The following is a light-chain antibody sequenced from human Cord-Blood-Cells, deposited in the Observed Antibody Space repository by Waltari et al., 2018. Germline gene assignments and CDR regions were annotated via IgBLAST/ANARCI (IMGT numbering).Light chain of an antibody. CDR2: AAS. Sequence: DIQMTQSQSSLSASVGDRVTITCRASKSINSYLNWYQQKPGKAPKLLIYAASSLQCGVPSRFSGSGSGTDFTLTISSLQPEDVATYYCQQSYSTPRTFGRGTKVEIK. J-gene: IGKJ4*01. CDR1: KSINSY. V-gene: IGKV1-39*01. CDR3: QQSYSTPRT.